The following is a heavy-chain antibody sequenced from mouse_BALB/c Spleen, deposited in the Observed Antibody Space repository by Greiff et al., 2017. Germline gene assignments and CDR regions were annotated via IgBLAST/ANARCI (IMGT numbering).Heavy chain of an antibody. CDR2: IWSGGST. CDR3: ARNGGIYGNGGYAMDY. CDR1: GFSLTSYG. Sequence: QVQLKQSGPGLVQPSQSLSITCTVSGFSLTSYGVHWVRQSPGKGLEWLGVIWSGGSTDYNAAFISRLSISKDNSKSQVFFKMNSLQADDTAIYYCARNGGIYGNGGYAMDYWGQGTSVTVSS. J-gene: IGHJ4*01. V-gene: IGHV2-4-1*01. D-gene: IGHD2-1*01.